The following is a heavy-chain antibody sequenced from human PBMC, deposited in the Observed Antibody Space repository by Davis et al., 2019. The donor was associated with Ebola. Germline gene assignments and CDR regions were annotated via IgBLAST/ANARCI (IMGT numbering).Heavy chain of an antibody. CDR3: AREHDTSSGGFDC. D-gene: IGHD1-26*01. V-gene: IGHV3-23*01. Sequence: GESLKISCAASGFTFSNYLMSWVRQAPGKGLEWVSGISGGGFAYYADPVKGRFTISRDNSKGMVYLQMNSLRAEDTAVYYCAREHDTSSGGFDCWGKGTLVTVSS. CDR2: ISGGGFA. J-gene: IGHJ4*02. CDR1: GFTFSNYL.